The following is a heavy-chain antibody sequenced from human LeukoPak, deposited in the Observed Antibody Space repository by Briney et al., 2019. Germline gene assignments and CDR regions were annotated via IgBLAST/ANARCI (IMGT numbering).Heavy chain of an antibody. CDR3: ARTTYGGNFDP. Sequence: SVKVSCKASGGTFSSYAISWVRQAPEQGLEWMGGIIPIFGSANYAQKFQGRVTITTDESTSTAYMELSSLRSEGTAVYYCARTTYGGNFDPWGQGTLVTVSS. V-gene: IGHV1-69*05. D-gene: IGHD4-23*01. J-gene: IGHJ5*02. CDR1: GGTFSSYA. CDR2: IIPIFGSA.